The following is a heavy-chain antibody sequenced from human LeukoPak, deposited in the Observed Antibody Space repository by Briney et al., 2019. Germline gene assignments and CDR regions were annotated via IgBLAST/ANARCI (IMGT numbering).Heavy chain of an antibody. J-gene: IGHJ4*02. D-gene: IGHD3-3*01. CDR1: GDSINSGTYY. CDR2: IYYSGST. CDR3: ARHHKRVSGVVSGTVDY. V-gene: IGHV4-39*01. Sequence: SETLSLTCTVSGDSINSGTYYWGWIRQPPGKGLEWIGSIYYSGSTYYNPSLKSRVTISVYTSKNQFSLRLTSVTDADTAIYYSARHHKRVSGVVSGTVDYWGQGTLVTVSS.